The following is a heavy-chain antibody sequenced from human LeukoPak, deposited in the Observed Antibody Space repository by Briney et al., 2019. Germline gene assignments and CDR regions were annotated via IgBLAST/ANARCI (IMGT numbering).Heavy chain of an antibody. CDR3: ARDLIPRYDYCSGGSCYSGNAFDI. Sequence: GGSLRLSCAASGFTVSINYMGWVRLVPGKGLEWVSGINWNGGSTGYADSVKGRFTISRDNAKNSLYLQMNSLRAEDTALYYCARDLIPRYDYCSGGSCYSGNAFDIWGQGTMVTVSS. CDR1: GFTVSINY. V-gene: IGHV3-20*04. J-gene: IGHJ3*02. CDR2: INWNGGST. D-gene: IGHD2-15*01.